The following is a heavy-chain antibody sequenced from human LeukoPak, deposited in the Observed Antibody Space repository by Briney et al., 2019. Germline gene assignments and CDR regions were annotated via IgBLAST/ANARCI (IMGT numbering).Heavy chain of an antibody. V-gene: IGHV1-2*02. D-gene: IGHD3-3*01. CDR2: VNPKTGGT. CDR1: GYSFTGYH. Sequence: ASVKVSCKAFGYSFTGYHLRWVRQAPRQGLEWMGWVNPKTGGTNYARKFQGRVTMTRDTSINTVNMELSRLTSDDTAVYYCAREFSSKLEWLAYVTGDDAFDVWGQGTMITV. CDR3: AREFSSKLEWLAYVTGDDAFDV. J-gene: IGHJ3*01.